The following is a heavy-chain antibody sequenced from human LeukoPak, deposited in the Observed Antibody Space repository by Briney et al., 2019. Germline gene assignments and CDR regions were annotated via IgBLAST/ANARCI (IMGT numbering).Heavy chain of an antibody. D-gene: IGHD3-22*01. Sequence: GGSLRLSCAASGFILSNYRMNWVRQAPGKGLEWVSYISSSGNSREYADSVKGRFTISRDNARDSLHLQMNSLRAEDTAVYYCANAEVGGYYDSSGSTFGAFDIWGQGTMVTVSS. CDR3: ANAEVGGYYDSSGSTFGAFDI. CDR2: ISSSGNSR. CDR1: GFILSNYR. J-gene: IGHJ3*02. V-gene: IGHV3-21*04.